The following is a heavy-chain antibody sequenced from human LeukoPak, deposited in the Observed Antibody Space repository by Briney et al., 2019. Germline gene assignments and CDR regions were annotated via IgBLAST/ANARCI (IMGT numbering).Heavy chain of an antibody. CDR3: ASVVGSLGHQAV. CDR2: ISAYNGHT. Sequence: GASVKVSCKASGYTFTTYGISWVRQAPGQGLEWMGWISAYNGHTNYAQKLQGRVTMTTDTSTSTAYMELRSLRSDDTAVYYCASVVGSLGHQAVWGQGTLVTVSS. J-gene: IGHJ4*02. V-gene: IGHV1-18*01. D-gene: IGHD2-2*01. CDR1: GYTFTTYG.